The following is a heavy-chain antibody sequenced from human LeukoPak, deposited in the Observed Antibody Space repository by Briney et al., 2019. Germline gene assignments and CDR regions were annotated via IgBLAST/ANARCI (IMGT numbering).Heavy chain of an antibody. Sequence: GGSLRLSCAVSGFIFTNYFMSWVRQAPGKGPEWVANIKQDESEKYYVDSVKGRFTISRDNAKNSLYLQMNSLRAEDTAVYYCARDKIVGPTNFDNWGQGTLVTVSS. V-gene: IGHV3-7*03. J-gene: IGHJ4*02. D-gene: IGHD1-26*01. CDR2: IKQDESEK. CDR3: ARDKIVGPTNFDN. CDR1: GFIFTNYF.